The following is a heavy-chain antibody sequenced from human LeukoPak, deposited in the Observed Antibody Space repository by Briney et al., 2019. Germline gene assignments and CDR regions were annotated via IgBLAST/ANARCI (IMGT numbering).Heavy chain of an antibody. CDR2: IYYSGST. Sequence: PSETLSLTCSVSGGSISSYYWSWIRQPPGKGLEWIGYIYYSGSTNYNPSLKSRVTISVDTSKNQFSLKLSSVTAADTAVYYCARHNLGTRGVDYWGQGTLVTVSS. CDR1: GGSISSYY. D-gene: IGHD1-1*01. J-gene: IGHJ4*02. CDR3: ARHNLGTRGVDY. V-gene: IGHV4-59*01.